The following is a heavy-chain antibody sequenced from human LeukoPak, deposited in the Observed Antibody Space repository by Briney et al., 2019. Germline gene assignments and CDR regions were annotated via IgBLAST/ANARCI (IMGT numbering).Heavy chain of an antibody. CDR3: ARGYYYDSSQH. CDR2: IYHSGST. V-gene: IGHV4-38-2*02. Sequence: SETLSLTCTVSGYSINSGYYWGWIRQPPGKGLEWIGSIYHSGSTYYNPSLKSRVTISVDTSKNQFSLKLSSVTAADTAVYYCARGYYYDSSQHWGQGTLVTVSS. CDR1: GYSINSGYY. D-gene: IGHD3-22*01. J-gene: IGHJ1*01.